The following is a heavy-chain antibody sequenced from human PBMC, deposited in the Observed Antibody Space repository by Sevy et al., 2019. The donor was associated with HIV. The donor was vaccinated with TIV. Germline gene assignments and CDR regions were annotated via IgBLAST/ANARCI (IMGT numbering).Heavy chain of an antibody. V-gene: IGHV3-74*01. J-gene: IGHJ4*02. CDR2: INGDGS. D-gene: IGHD3-3*01. CDR3: ARGHVNDWRILDY. CDR1: GFTFSSYW. Sequence: GGSLRLSCAASGFTFSSYWMHWVRQAPGKVLVWVSRINGDGSSYADSVKGRFSVSRDNAKSTLYLQMNILRAEDTAVYYCARGHVNDWRILDYWGQGAQVTVSS.